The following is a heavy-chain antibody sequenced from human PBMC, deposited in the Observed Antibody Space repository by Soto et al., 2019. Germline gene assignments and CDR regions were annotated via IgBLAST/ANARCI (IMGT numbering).Heavy chain of an antibody. D-gene: IGHD3-10*01. CDR3: ARDRLYYYGSGSSGMDV. CDR2: IYYSGST. V-gene: IGHV4-59*01. J-gene: IGHJ6*02. CDR1: GGSISSYY. Sequence: SETLSLTCTVSGGSISSYYWSWIRQPPGKGLEWIGYIYYSGSTNYNPSLKSRVTISVDTSKNQFSLKLSSVTASDTAVYYCARDRLYYYGSGSSGMDVWGQGTTVTVSS.